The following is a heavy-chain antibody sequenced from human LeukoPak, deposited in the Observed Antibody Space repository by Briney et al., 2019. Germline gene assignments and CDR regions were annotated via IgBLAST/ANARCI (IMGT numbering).Heavy chain of an antibody. CDR2: IIPIFGTA. D-gene: IGHD4-23*01. CDR3: ARDGGAGGGNPNIYYYYYMDV. CDR1: GGTFSSYA. V-gene: IGHV1-69*05. J-gene: IGHJ6*03. Sequence: ASVKVSCKASGGTFSSYAISWVRQAPGQGLEWMGGIIPIFGTANYAQKFQGRVTITTDESTSTAYMELSSLRSEDTAVYYCARDGGAGGGNPNIYYYYYMDVWGKGTTVTVSS.